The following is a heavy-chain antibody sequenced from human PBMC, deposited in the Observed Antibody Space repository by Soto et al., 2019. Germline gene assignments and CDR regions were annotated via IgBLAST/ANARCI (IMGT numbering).Heavy chain of an antibody. D-gene: IGHD3-10*01. Sequence: QVHLVESGGGVVQPERSLTLSCAASGFTFSSYGMHWVRQAPGKGLEWVAVIWHDGMNKYYADSVRGRFTISRDNSKNTLYLQMNSLRAEDTAVYYCARDRGSDDHIEYWGQGTLVNVSS. CDR2: IWHDGMNK. J-gene: IGHJ4*02. V-gene: IGHV3-33*01. CDR1: GFTFSSYG. CDR3: ARDRGSDDHIEY.